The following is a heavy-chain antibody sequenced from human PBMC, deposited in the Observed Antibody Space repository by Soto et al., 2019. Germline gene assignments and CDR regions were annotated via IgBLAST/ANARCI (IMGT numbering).Heavy chain of an antibody. CDR2: IYYSGST. J-gene: IGHJ4*02. CDR3: ARHDWNGVDY. V-gene: IGHV4-39*01. CDR1: GGSISRSSYY. Sequence: QLQLQESGPGLVKPSETLSLTCTVSGGSISRSSYYWGWIRQPPGKGLEWIGSIYYSGSTYYNPSRKRRVTISVDTSKNQFSLKLSSVTAADTAVYYCARHDWNGVDYWGQGTLVTVSS. D-gene: IGHD1-1*01.